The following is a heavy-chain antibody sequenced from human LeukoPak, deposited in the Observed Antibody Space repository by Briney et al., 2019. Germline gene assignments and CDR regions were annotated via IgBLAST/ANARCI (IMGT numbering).Heavy chain of an antibody. CDR2: ICNDGSNK. Sequence: PGRSLRLSCAASGFTFSSYGMHWVRQAPGKGLEWVAVICNDGSNKYYADSVKGRFTISRDNSKNTLYLQMNSLRAEDTAVYYCARDDHRGGSYQWGWYYYGMDVWGQGPTVTVSS. CDR1: GFTFSSYG. D-gene: IGHD1-26*01. J-gene: IGHJ6*02. CDR3: ARDDHRGGSYQWGWYYYGMDV. V-gene: IGHV3-33*01.